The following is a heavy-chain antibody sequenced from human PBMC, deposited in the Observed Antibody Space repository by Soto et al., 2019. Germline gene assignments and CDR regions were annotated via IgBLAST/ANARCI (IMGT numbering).Heavy chain of an antibody. Sequence: QVQLVESGGGVVQPGRSLRLSCAASGFTFSSYGMHWVRQAPGKGLEWVAVISYDGSNKYYADSVKGRFTISRDNSKNTLYLQMNSLRAEDTAVYYCASYYYGSGSYYTPLLRDYYYGMDVRGQGTTVTVSS. V-gene: IGHV3-30*03. CDR1: GFTFSSYG. CDR2: ISYDGSNK. CDR3: ASYYYGSGSYYTPLLRDYYYGMDV. D-gene: IGHD3-10*01. J-gene: IGHJ6*02.